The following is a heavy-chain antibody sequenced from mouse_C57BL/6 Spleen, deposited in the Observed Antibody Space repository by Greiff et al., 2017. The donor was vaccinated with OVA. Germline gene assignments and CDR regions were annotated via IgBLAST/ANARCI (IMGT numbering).Heavy chain of an antibody. J-gene: IGHJ4*01. CDR2: IYPSDSET. Sequence: QVQLKQPGAELVRPGSSVKLFCKASGYTFTSYWMDWVKQRPGQGLEWIGNIYPSDSETHYNQKFKDKATLTVDKSSSTAYMQLSSLTSEDSAVYYCARRNYPYYYAMDYWGQGTSVTVSS. CDR3: ARRNYPYYYAMDY. V-gene: IGHV1-61*01. CDR1: GYTFTSYW. D-gene: IGHD1-1*01.